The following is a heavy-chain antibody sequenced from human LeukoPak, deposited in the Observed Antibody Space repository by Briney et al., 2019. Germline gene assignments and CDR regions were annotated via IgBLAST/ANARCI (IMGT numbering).Heavy chain of an antibody. CDR1: GYTFTGYY. Sequence: GASVKVSCKASGYTFTGYYMHWVRQAPGQGLEWMGRINPNSGGTNYAQKFQGRVTMTRDTSISTAYMEPSRLRSDDTAVYYCARGPRSIAARRGNWFDPWGQGTLVTVSS. D-gene: IGHD6-6*01. J-gene: IGHJ5*02. V-gene: IGHV1-2*06. CDR2: INPNSGGT. CDR3: ARGPRSIAARRGNWFDP.